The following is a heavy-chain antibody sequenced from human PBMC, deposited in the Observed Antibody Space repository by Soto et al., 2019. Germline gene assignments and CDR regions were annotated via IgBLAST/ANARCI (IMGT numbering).Heavy chain of an antibody. V-gene: IGHV3-7*01. CDR3: AGGGVYDRGRYHY. Sequence: EVRLVESGGGLVQPGESLKLSCEASGFPFMTYWMSWVRQAPGKGLEWVAHMKEEATEKYLDSVKGRFRIFRDNAKNSLYLQMSSLRRDDTAVYYCAGGGVYDRGRYHYWGQGTLVTVSS. CDR2: MKEEATEK. CDR1: GFPFMTYW. J-gene: IGHJ4*02. D-gene: IGHD3-22*01.